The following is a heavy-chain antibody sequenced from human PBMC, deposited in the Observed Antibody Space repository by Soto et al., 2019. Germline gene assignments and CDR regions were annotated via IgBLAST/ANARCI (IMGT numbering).Heavy chain of an antibody. Sequence: SETLSLTCTVSGGSISSYYWSWIRQPPGKGLEWIGYIYYSGSTNYNPSLKSRVTISVDTSKNQFSLKLSSVTAADTAVYYCARDEYSSSSFNWFDPWGQGTLVTVSS. CDR1: GGSISSYY. D-gene: IGHD6-6*01. CDR3: ARDEYSSSSFNWFDP. V-gene: IGHV4-59*01. J-gene: IGHJ5*02. CDR2: IYYSGST.